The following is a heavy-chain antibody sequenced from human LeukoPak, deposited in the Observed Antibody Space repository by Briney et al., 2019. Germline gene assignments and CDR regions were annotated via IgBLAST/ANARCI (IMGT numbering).Heavy chain of an antibody. D-gene: IGHD4-23*01. CDR2: IKQDGSEK. Sequence: GGFLRLSCAASGFTFSSYWRSWVRQAPGKGLEWVANIKQDGSEKYYVDSVKGRFTISRDNAKNSLYLQVNSLRAEDTAVYYCAAVYGGNSYPDYWGQGTLVTVSS. CDR3: AAVYGGNSYPDY. CDR1: GFTFSSYW. V-gene: IGHV3-7*01. J-gene: IGHJ4*02.